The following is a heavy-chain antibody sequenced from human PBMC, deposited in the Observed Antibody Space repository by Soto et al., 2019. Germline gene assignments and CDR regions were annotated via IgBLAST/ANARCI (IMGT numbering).Heavy chain of an antibody. CDR3: ARSDWFDP. J-gene: IGHJ5*02. CDR1: GFTFSSYA. CDR2: IKSDGSST. V-gene: IGHV3-74*01. Sequence: EVQMLESGGGLVQPGGSLRVSCAASGFTFSSYAMSWVRQAPGKGLEWVSRIKSDGSSTTYADSVKGRFTISRDNAKNTLYLQMNSLRVEDTAVYYCARSDWFDPWGQGTLVTVSS.